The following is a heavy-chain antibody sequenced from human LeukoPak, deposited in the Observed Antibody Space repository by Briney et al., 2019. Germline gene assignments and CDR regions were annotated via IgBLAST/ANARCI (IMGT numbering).Heavy chain of an antibody. CDR1: GGSISSGSYY. V-gene: IGHV4-61*02. CDR3: ASESEIVVDGHAFDI. CDR2: IYTSGST. D-gene: IGHD3-22*01. J-gene: IGHJ3*02. Sequence: PSETLSLTCTVSGGSISSGSYYWSWIRQPAGKGLEWIGRIYTSGSTNYNPSLKSRVTISVDTSKNQFSLKLSSVTAADTAVYYCASESEIVVDGHAFDIWGQGTMVTVSS.